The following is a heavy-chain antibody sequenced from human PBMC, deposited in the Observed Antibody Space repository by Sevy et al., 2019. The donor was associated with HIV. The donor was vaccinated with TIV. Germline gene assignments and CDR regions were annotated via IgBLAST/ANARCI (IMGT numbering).Heavy chain of an antibody. Sequence: GGSLRLSCAASGFTFSNYAMSWIRQAPGKGLEWVSVITISGGTTYYADSVKGRFTISRDSSKNTLYLQMNSLRAEDTAVYYCAKDRVSGTYYTGDFDYWGQRTLVTVSS. CDR3: AKDRVSGTYYTGDFDY. J-gene: IGHJ4*02. CDR1: GFTFSNYA. CDR2: ITISGGTT. D-gene: IGHD3-10*01. V-gene: IGHV3-23*01.